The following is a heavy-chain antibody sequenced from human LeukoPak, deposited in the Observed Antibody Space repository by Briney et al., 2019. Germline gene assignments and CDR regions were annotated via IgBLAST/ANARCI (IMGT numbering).Heavy chain of an antibody. D-gene: IGHD3-22*01. V-gene: IGHV4-4*07. CDR3: ARWGHFDTSGYFVVDY. CDR1: GGYISTYY. CDR2: FYTNGSP. J-gene: IGHJ4*02. Sequence: SETLSLTCTVSGGYISTYYWSWIRQPAGKELEWIGRFYTNGSPNYNPSLQSRVSISIDTSKKHFSLNLRSVTAVDTAVYYCARWGHFDTSGYFVVDYWGQGTLVTVSS.